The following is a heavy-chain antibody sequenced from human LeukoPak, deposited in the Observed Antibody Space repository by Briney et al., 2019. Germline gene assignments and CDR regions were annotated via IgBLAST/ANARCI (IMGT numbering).Heavy chain of an antibody. CDR2: IYYDGST. V-gene: IGHV4-59*12. D-gene: IGHD4-23*01. CDR3: ARDRLRWPKIDY. CDR1: GGSISTYY. J-gene: IGHJ4*02. Sequence: SETLSLTCTVSGGSISTYYWSWIRQSPGKGLEWIGYIYYDGSTNYNPSLKSRVTISVDTSKNQFSLKLSSVTAAETAVYYCARDRLRWPKIDYWGQGTLVTVSS.